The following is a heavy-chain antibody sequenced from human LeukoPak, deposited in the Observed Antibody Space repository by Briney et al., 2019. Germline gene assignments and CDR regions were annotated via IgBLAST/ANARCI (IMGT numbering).Heavy chain of an antibody. J-gene: IGHJ4*02. CDR1: GGTFSRYG. CDR2: IIPIFGTA. Sequence: ASVKVSCKASGGTFSRYGISWVRQAPGQGLEWMGGIIPIFGTANYAQKFQGRVTITADESTSTAYMELSSLRSEDTAVYYCARGVRSGWSGVYYSDYWGQGTLVTVSS. V-gene: IGHV1-69*13. D-gene: IGHD6-19*01. CDR3: ARGVRSGWSGVYYSDY.